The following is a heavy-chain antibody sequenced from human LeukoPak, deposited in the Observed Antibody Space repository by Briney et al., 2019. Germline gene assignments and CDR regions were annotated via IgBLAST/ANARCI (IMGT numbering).Heavy chain of an antibody. D-gene: IGHD3-10*01. J-gene: IGHJ4*02. CDR3: VRELSESRGLFDY. CDR2: INHSGST. V-gene: IGHV4-34*01. Sequence: SETLSLTCAVYGGSFSGYYWSWIRQPPGKGLEWIGEINHSGSTNYNPSLKSRVTISVDTSKNQFSLKLTSVTAADTAVYYCVRELSESRGLFDYWGQGTLVTVSS. CDR1: GGSFSGYY.